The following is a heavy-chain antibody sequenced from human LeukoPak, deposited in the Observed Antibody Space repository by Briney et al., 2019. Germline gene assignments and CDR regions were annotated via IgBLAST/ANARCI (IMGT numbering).Heavy chain of an antibody. Sequence: GGSLRLSCAASGFIFNSYAMXXXXXXPXXXXXWVSSIIDSGISTYYADSVKGXXXISXXXXXNTLYLQMNSLRAEDTAVYYCAKGSRGNYDYWGQGTLVTVSS. CDR2: IIDSGIST. D-gene: IGHD1-26*01. J-gene: IGHJ4*02. CDR3: AKGSRGNYDY. V-gene: IGHV3-23*01. CDR1: GFIFNSYA.